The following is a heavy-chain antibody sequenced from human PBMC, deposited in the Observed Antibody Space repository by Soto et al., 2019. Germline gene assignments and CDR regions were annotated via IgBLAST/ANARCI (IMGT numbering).Heavy chain of an antibody. CDR3: ARGGPYYYGSGSGLSAYYYYYYMDV. J-gene: IGHJ6*03. D-gene: IGHD3-10*01. Sequence: ASVKVSCKASGYTFTSYDINWVRQATGQGLEWMGWMNPNSGNTGYAQKFQGRVTMTRNTSISTAYMELSSLGSEDTAVYYCARGGPYYYGSGSGLSAYYYYYYMDVWGKGTTVTVSS. CDR1: GYTFTSYD. CDR2: MNPNSGNT. V-gene: IGHV1-8*01.